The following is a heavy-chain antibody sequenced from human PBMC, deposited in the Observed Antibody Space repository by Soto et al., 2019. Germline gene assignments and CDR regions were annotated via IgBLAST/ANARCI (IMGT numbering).Heavy chain of an antibody. J-gene: IGHJ4*02. V-gene: IGHV4-38-2*01. D-gene: IGHD2-2*01. CDR3: ARSRGGTIRYFDY. CDR1: GYSISSGYY. CDR2: ISHSGST. Sequence: PSETLSLTCAVSGYSISSGYYWGCIRQPPGKGLEWIGSISHSGSTYYNPSLNSRVTISVDTSNNQFSLKLTSVTPAHTAVYYSARSRGGTIRYFDYWGQGTLATVSS.